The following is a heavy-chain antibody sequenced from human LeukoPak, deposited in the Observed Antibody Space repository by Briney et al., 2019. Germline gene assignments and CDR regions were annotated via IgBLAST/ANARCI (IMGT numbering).Heavy chain of an antibody. V-gene: IGHV4-39*07. D-gene: IGHD3-3*01. J-gene: IGHJ5*02. Sequence: SGTLSLTCTVSGVSISSSSYYWGWIRQPPGKGLEWIGSIYYSGSTYYNPSLKSRFTISVDTSKNQFSLKLSSVTAADTAVYYCAREARITIFGVVITKWFDPWGQGTLVTVSS. CDR3: AREARITIFGVVITKWFDP. CDR2: IYYSGST. CDR1: GVSISSSSYY.